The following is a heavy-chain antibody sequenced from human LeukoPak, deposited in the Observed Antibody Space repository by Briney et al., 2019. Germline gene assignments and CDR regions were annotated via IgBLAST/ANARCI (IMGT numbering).Heavy chain of an antibody. CDR2: IYASGGT. CDR3: ARTHVVTATVDL. D-gene: IGHD2-15*01. CDR1: GGSINSGSYY. J-gene: IGHJ5*02. Sequence: SQTLSLTCTVSGGSINSGSYYWSWIRQPAGKGLEWIGHIYASGGTKYNPSLESRVTISVDTSKKQFSLRLSSVTAADTAVYFCARTHVVTATVDLWGQGTLVTVSS. V-gene: IGHV4-61*09.